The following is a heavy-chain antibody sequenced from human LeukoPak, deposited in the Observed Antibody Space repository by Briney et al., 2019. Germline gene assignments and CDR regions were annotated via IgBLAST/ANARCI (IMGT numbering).Heavy chain of an antibody. V-gene: IGHV3-11*06. J-gene: IGHJ4*02. CDR2: ISSSSSYT. Sequence: PGGSLRLSCAASGFTCSDYYMSWIRQAPGKGLECVSYISSSSSYTNYADSVKGRFTICRDNAKNSLYLQMNSLRAEDTAVYYCARGVSSSWYYFDYWGQGTLVTVSS. D-gene: IGHD6-13*01. CDR1: GFTCSDYY. CDR3: ARGVSSSWYYFDY.